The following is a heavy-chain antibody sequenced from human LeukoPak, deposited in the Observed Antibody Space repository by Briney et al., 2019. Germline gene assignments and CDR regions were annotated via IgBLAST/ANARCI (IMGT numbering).Heavy chain of an antibody. J-gene: IGHJ4*02. Sequence: GRSLRLSCAASGFTFADYAMHWVRQAPGKGLEWVSGINWETGSIGYADSVKGRFTISRDNAKNSLYLLMNSLRPEDTALYYCARDIGVTPHYYFQSWGQGTLVTVSS. CDR1: GFTFADYA. CDR3: ARDIGVTPHYYFQS. D-gene: IGHD2-21*02. V-gene: IGHV3-9*01. CDR2: INWETGSI.